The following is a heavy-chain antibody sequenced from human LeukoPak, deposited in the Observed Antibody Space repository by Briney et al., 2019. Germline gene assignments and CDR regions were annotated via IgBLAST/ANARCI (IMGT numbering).Heavy chain of an antibody. CDR2: IYYSGST. CDR3: ASAYYDILGGHFDY. V-gene: IGHV4-39*07. D-gene: IGHD3-9*01. J-gene: IGHJ4*02. Sequence: SETLSLTCTVSGGSISISSYYWGWIRQPPGKGLEWIANIYYSGSTYYNPSLKSRVTMSVDTTKNQFSLKLSSVTAADTAVYYCASAYYDILGGHFDYWGQGNLVTVSS. CDR1: GGSISISSYY.